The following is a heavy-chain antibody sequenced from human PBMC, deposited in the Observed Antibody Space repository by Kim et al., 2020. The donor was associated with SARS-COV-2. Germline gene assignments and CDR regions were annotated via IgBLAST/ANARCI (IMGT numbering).Heavy chain of an antibody. D-gene: IGHD5-12*01. CDR1: GGSFSGYY. J-gene: IGHJ4*02. CDR3: ARGPIVATY. V-gene: IGHV4-34*01. CDR2: INHSGST. Sequence: SETLSLTCAVYGGSFSGYYWSWIRQPPGKGLEWIGEINHSGSTNYNPSLKSRVTISVDTSKNQFSLKLSSVTAADTAVYYCARGPIVATYWGQGTLVTVSS.